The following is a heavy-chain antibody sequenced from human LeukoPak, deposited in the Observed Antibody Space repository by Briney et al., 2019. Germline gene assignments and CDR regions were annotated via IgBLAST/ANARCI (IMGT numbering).Heavy chain of an antibody. CDR3: ARDVGRKLSRGFDS. CDR2: ISSSTSYI. J-gene: IGHJ4*02. V-gene: IGHV3-21*01. D-gene: IGHD1-14*01. Sequence: PGGSLRLSCEASGFTFTSYNMNWVRQAPGKGLEWVSSISSSTSYIHYADSVKGRFTISRDNAKNSVFLQINSLTAEDTALYYCARDVGRKLSRGFDSWGQGTLVIVSS. CDR1: GFTFTSYN.